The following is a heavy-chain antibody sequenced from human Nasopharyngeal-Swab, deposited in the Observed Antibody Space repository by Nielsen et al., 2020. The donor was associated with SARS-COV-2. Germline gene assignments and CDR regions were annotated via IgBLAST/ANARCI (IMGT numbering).Heavy chain of an antibody. D-gene: IGHD1-26*01. CDR3: TTPGSYPGIDY. CDR1: GFTFSNAW. Sequence: GESLKISCAASGFTFSNAWMSWVRQAPGKGLEWIGRIKSKTDGGTTDYAAPVKGRFTISRDDSKNTLFLQMNSLKTEDTAVYYCTTPGSYPGIDYWGQGTLVTVSS. CDR2: IKSKTDGGTT. V-gene: IGHV3-15*01. J-gene: IGHJ4*02.